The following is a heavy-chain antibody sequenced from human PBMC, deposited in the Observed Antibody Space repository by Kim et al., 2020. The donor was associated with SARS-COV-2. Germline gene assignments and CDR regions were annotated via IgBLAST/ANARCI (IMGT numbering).Heavy chain of an antibody. D-gene: IGHD1-26*01. J-gene: IGHJ4*02. Sequence: GGSLRLSCVASGFTFSTSPMGWVRQAPGKGLAWVSRISWDGTRTYYADSVKGRVTMSSDKSKNMLYLHMNSLRVEDTAVYYCAKGVINSGFVYWGQGTQV. CDR1: GFTFSTSP. V-gene: IGHV3-23*01. CDR2: ISWDGTRT. CDR3: AKGVINSGFVY.